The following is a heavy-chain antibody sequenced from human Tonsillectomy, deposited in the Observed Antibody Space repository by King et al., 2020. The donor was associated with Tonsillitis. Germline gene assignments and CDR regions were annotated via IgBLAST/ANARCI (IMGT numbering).Heavy chain of an antibody. D-gene: IGHD3-16*02. CDR1: GFTFSSYG. V-gene: IGHV3-30*18. CDR3: AKDRARRGALEDLSFYYFDY. CDR2: ISYDGSNK. J-gene: IGHJ4*02. Sequence: QLVQSGGGVVQPGRSLRLSCAASGFTFSSYGMHWVRQAPGKGLEWVALISYDGSNKNYADSVKGRFTISRDSAENTLNLQMNSLRPEDTAVYYCAKDRARRGALEDLSFYYFDYWGQGTLVTVSS.